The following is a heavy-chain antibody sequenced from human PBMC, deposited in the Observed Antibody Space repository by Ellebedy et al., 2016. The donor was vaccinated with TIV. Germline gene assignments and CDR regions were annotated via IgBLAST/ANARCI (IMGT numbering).Heavy chain of an antibody. CDR2: INHSGST. V-gene: IGHV4-34*01. Sequence: SETLSLXXAVYGGSFSGYYWSWIRQPPGKGLEWIGEINHSGSTNYNPSLKSRVTISVDTSKNQFSLKLSSVTAADTAVYYCARSSMVRGVIIVRRVVKYYFDYWGQGTLVTVSS. J-gene: IGHJ4*02. CDR1: GGSFSGYY. CDR3: ARSSMVRGVIIVRRVVKYYFDY. D-gene: IGHD3-10*01.